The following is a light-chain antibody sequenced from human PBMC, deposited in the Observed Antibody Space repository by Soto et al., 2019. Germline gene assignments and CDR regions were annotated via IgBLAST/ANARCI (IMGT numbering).Light chain of an antibody. CDR3: SSYARNRDVL. V-gene: IGLV2-14*01. Sequence: QSALTQPASVSGSPGQSITISCTGTFSDVGYYNYVSWYQQHPGKAPKLMIYEVSHRPSGVSNRFSGSKSGNTASLTISGLQADDEADYYCSSYARNRDVLFGGGTQLTVL. CDR2: EVS. CDR1: FSDVGYYNY. J-gene: IGLJ3*02.